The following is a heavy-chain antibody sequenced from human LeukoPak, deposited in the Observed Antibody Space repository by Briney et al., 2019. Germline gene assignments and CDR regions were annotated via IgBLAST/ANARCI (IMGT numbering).Heavy chain of an antibody. Sequence: SETLSLTCTVSGGSISTYYWSWIRQPPGKGLEWIGYIYYSGTTNYNPSLKSRVTILVDTSKNQFSLKLTSVTAADTAVYFCTRGLAAAYDYNWFDSWGQGTLVTVSS. V-gene: IGHV4-59*12. CDR1: GGSISTYY. CDR3: TRGLAAAYDYNWFDS. J-gene: IGHJ5*01. D-gene: IGHD5-12*01. CDR2: IYYSGTT.